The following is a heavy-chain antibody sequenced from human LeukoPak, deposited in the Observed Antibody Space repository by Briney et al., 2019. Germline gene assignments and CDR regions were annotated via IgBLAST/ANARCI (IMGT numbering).Heavy chain of an antibody. V-gene: IGHV5-51*01. CDR3: ARLPRETIWESWFAL. CDR1: GYTFRSYW. D-gene: IGHD3-3*01. CDR2: IYPSDSDT. Sequence: GESLKISCKASGYTFRSYWIGWVRQMPGKGLEWMGIIYPSDSDTKYSQSFQGQFTLSVDKSISTAYLQWNSLKASDTAMYYCARLPRETIWESWFALWGQGTLVTVSS. J-gene: IGHJ5*02.